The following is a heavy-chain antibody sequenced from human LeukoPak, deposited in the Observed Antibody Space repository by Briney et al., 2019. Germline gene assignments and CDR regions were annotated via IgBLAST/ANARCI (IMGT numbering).Heavy chain of an antibody. CDR2: IYYSGST. Sequence: SETLSLTCTVSGGSISSYYWSWIRQPPGKGLEWIGYIYYSGSTNYNPSLKSRVTISVDTSKNQFSLKLSSVTAADTAVYYCAPHYYDSSGYYPYYFDYWGQGTLVTVSS. CDR1: GGSISSYY. V-gene: IGHV4-59*01. D-gene: IGHD3-22*01. J-gene: IGHJ4*02. CDR3: APHYYDSSGYYPYYFDY.